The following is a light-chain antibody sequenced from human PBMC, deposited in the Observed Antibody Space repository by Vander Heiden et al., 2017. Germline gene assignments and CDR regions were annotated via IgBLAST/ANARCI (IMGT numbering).Light chain of an antibody. V-gene: IGLV2-23*02. CDR2: EVS. CDR1: SSDVGSYNL. CDR3: CSYAGSSTVV. J-gene: IGLJ2*01. Sequence: QCALTHPASVSGPPGQSTTISCTGTSSDVGSYNLVSWYQQQPGKAPKLMIYEVSKRPSGVSNRFSGSKSGNTAYLTISGLQAEDEADYYCCSYAGSSTVVFGGGTKLTVL.